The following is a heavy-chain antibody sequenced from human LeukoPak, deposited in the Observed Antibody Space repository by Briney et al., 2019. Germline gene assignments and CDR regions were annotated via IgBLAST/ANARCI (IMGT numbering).Heavy chain of an antibody. Sequence: SETLSLTCTVSGGSISDGGYYWSWIRQHPGKGLEWIGYIYYSGSTYYNPSLKGRVTISVDTSKNQFSLKLSSVTAADTAVYYCARDGTAMDGMDVWGQGTTVTVSS. J-gene: IGHJ6*02. D-gene: IGHD1-26*01. V-gene: IGHV4-31*03. CDR3: ARDGTAMDGMDV. CDR1: GGSISDGGYY. CDR2: IYYSGST.